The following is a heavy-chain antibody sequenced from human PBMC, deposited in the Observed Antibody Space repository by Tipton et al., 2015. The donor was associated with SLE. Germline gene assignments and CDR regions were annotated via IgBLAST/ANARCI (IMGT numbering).Heavy chain of an antibody. Sequence: QSGAEVKEPGASVKISCEASGYTFTNNAMNWVRQAPGQGLEWMGWNNTITGNSMYGQGFTGRFVFSFDASVSTAYLQINSLKAEDTAFYYCAREKDRSAWPYFDYWGQGTLVTVSS. D-gene: IGHD3-22*01. CDR2: NNTITGNS. J-gene: IGHJ4*02. CDR3: AREKDRSAWPYFDY. CDR1: GYTFTNNA. V-gene: IGHV7-4-1*02.